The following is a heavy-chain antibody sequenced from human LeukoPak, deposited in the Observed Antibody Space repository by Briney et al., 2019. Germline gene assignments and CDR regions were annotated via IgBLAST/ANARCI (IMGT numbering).Heavy chain of an antibody. D-gene: IGHD7-27*01. V-gene: IGHV4-30-2*01. CDR1: GGSISSGGYS. CDR3: ARLGTQYWYFDL. Sequence: SETLSLTCAVSGGSISSGGYSWSWIRQPTGKGLEWIAYIYHTGSTYYNPSLKTRVTISVDRSKNQFSLKLSSVTAADTAVYYCARLGTQYWYFDLWGRGTLVTVSS. J-gene: IGHJ2*01. CDR2: IYHTGST.